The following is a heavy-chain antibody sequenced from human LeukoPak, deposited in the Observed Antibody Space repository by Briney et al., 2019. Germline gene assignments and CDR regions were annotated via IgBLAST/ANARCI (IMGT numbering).Heavy chain of an antibody. Sequence: SETLSLTCTVSGGSISGSIGSRTYYWGWIRQPPGKGLEWIGNIYYSGGTYYNPSLKSRVTISVDTSKNQFSLKLNSVTAADTAVYYCVTSFWSAYYFDYWGQGILVTVSS. D-gene: IGHD3-3*01. CDR3: VTSFWSAYYFDY. CDR1: GGSISGSIGSRTYY. V-gene: IGHV4-39*01. CDR2: IYYSGGT. J-gene: IGHJ4*02.